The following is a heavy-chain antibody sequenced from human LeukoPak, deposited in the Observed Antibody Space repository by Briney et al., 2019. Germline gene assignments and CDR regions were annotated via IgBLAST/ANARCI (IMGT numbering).Heavy chain of an antibody. CDR3: ARSGAVATIRGNWFDP. D-gene: IGHD5-12*01. CDR1: GFTFSSYS. Sequence: GGSLRLSCAASGFTFSSYSMNWVRQAPGKGLEWVSSISSSSSYIYYADSVKGRFTISRDNAKNSLYLQMNSLRAEDTAVYYCARSGAVATIRGNWFDPWGQGTLVTVYS. V-gene: IGHV3-21*01. J-gene: IGHJ5*02. CDR2: ISSSSSYI.